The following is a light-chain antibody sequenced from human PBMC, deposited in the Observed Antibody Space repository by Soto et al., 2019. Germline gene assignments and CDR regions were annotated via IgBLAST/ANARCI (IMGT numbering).Light chain of an antibody. V-gene: IGKV3-15*01. CDR3: QQYNNWPLT. J-gene: IGKJ4*01. CDR2: GAS. Sequence: ETVMTQSPATLSVSPGESATLSCRASQSVSTNLAWYQQKRGQAPRLLIYGASARATGIPARFSGSGSGTEFTLTISSLQSDDLAVYYCQQYNNWPLTFGGGTKVDIK. CDR1: QSVSTN.